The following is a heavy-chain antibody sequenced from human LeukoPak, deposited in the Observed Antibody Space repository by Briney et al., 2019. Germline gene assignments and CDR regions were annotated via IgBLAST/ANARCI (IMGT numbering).Heavy chain of an antibody. CDR2: ISSSSSYI. Sequence: PGGSLRLSCAASGFTFSSYSMNWVRQAPGKGLEWVSSISSSSSYIYYADSVKGRFTISRDNAKNSLYLQMNSLRAEDTAVYYCARNGGFWSGYYDSPVMKTFDYWGQGTLVTVSS. V-gene: IGHV3-21*01. D-gene: IGHD3-3*01. CDR3: ARNGGFWSGYYDSPVMKTFDY. CDR1: GFTFSSYS. J-gene: IGHJ4*02.